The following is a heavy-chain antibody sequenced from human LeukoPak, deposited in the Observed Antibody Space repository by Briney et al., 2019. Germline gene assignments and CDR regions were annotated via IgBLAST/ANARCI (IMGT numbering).Heavy chain of an antibody. V-gene: IGHV3-23*01. D-gene: IGHD6-19*01. CDR3: TSRAVAAYKIDY. CDR2: ISGSGGST. CDR1: GFTFSSYA. Sequence: GGSLRLSCAASGFTFSSYAMSWVRQAPGKGLEWVSAISGSGGSTYYADSVKGRFTISRDNSKNTLYLQMNGLRAEDTAVYYCTSRAVAAYKIDYWGQGTLVTVSS. J-gene: IGHJ4*02.